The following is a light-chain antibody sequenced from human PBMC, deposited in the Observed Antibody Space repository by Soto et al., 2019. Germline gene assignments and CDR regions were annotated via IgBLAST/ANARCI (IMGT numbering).Light chain of an antibody. V-gene: IGKV4-1*01. Sequence: DIVMTQSPDSLAVSLGERATINCKSSQSLLYSSNNKNYLAWYQQKPGQPPKLLIYWASTRESGVPDRFSGSGSGTDFTLTISSLQAEDVAVYYCQQYYTTPITFGQGTRLEI. CDR1: QSLLYSSNNKNY. J-gene: IGKJ5*01. CDR3: QQYYTTPIT. CDR2: WAS.